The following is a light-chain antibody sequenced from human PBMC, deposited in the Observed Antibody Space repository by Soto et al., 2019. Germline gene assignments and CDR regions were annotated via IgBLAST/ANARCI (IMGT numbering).Light chain of an antibody. Sequence: EILMTQSPATLSVSPGERATLSCRASQSVSSSLAWYQQKPGQAPRLLIYGAFTRATGIPARFSGSGSGTEFTLTISSLQSEDFAVYYCQQYNNWPPWTFGQGTKVEIK. CDR1: QSVSSS. V-gene: IGKV3-15*01. CDR3: QQYNNWPPWT. J-gene: IGKJ1*01. CDR2: GAF.